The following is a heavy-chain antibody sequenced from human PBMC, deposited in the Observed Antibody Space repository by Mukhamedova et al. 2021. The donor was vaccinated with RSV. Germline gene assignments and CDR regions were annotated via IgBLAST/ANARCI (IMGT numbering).Heavy chain of an antibody. V-gene: IGHV4-59*01. J-gene: IGHJ4*02. CDR2: INYSGST. D-gene: IGHD2-2*01. CDR3: ARVQLIAGLKPTWYYFYY. Sequence: WIGYINYSGSTNYNPSLKSRVTTSVDTSKNQFSLTLSSVTAADTAVYYCARVQLIAGLKPTWYYFYYCGQATLRTVAS.